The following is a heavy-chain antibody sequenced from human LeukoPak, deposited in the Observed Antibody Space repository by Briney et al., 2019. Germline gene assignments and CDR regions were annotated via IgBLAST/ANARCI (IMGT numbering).Heavy chain of an antibody. V-gene: IGHV4-4*07. Sequence: SETLSLTCTVSGGSISSYYCSWIRQPAGKGLEWIGRIYTSGSTNYNPSLKSRVTMSVDTSKNQFSLKLSSVTAADTAVYYCARMMVIATRGRFYYYYYMDVWGKGTTVTVSS. CDR1: GGSISSYY. D-gene: IGHD2-21*01. CDR3: ARMMVIATRGRFYYYYYMDV. CDR2: IYTSGST. J-gene: IGHJ6*03.